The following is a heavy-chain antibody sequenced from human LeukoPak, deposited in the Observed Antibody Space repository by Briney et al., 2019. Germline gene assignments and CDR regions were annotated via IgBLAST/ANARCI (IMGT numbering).Heavy chain of an antibody. J-gene: IGHJ4*02. V-gene: IGHV4-39*01. CDR1: GGSISSSSYY. D-gene: IGHD4-11*01. Sequence: PSETLSLTCTVSGGSISSSSYYWGWIRQPPGKGLEWIGNIYYSGSTYYNPSLKSRVTISVDTSKNQFSLKLSSVTAADTAVYYCARLPRATVTTTVFDYWGQGTLVTVSS. CDR2: IYYSGST. CDR3: ARLPRATVTTTVFDY.